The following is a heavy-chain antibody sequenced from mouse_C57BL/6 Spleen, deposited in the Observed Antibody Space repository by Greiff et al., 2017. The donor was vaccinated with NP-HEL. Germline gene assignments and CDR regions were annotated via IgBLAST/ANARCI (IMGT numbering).Heavy chain of an antibody. J-gene: IGHJ4*01. Sequence: EVKLMESGPELVKPGASVKIPCKASGYTFTDYNMDWVKQSHGKSLEWIGDINPNNGGTIYNQKFKGKATLTVDKSSSTAYMELRSLTSEDTAVYYCASITAVEGGYAMDYWGQGTSVTVSS. CDR2: INPNNGGT. CDR1: GYTFTDYN. V-gene: IGHV1-18*01. CDR3: ASITAVEGGYAMDY. D-gene: IGHD1-1*01.